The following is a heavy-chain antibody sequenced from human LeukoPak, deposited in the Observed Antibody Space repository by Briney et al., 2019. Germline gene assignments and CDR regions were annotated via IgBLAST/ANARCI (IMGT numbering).Heavy chain of an antibody. CDR2: ISYDGSNK. CDR3: ARDLYNNYAKGHNVLDT. Sequence: GGSLRLSCEASGFIFSSYAMHWVRQAPGKGLEWVAVISYDGSNKYYADPVKGRFTISRDTSKNTLYLQMNSLRAEDTAVYYCARDLYNNYAKGHNVLDTWGQGTLLTVSS. CDR1: GFIFSSYA. J-gene: IGHJ5*02. V-gene: IGHV3-30-3*01. D-gene: IGHD4-11*01.